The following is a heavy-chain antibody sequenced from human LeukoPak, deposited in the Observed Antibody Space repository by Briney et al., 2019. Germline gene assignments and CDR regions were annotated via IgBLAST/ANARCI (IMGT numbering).Heavy chain of an antibody. CDR1: GFTFNCYA. CDR3: AKDRSYSGYEPLDY. CDR2: ISYDGSNK. V-gene: IGHV3-30-3*01. D-gene: IGHD5-12*01. Sequence: PGGSLRLSCAASGFTFNCYAMHWVRQAPGRGLEWVAVISYDGSNKYYADSVKGRFTISRDNSKNTLYLQMDSLRVEDTAVYYCAKDRSYSGYEPLDYWGQGTLVTVSS. J-gene: IGHJ4*02.